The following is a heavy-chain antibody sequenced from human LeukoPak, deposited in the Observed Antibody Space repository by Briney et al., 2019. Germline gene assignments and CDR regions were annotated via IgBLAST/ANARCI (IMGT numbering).Heavy chain of an antibody. Sequence: GGSLRLSCAASGFTFSSYWMSWVRQAPGKGLEWVANIKQDGSENYYVDSVKGRFTISRDNAKNSLYLQMNSLRAEDTAVYYCARDNSYYYGSGSPGYWGQGTLVTVSS. D-gene: IGHD3-10*01. V-gene: IGHV3-7*01. J-gene: IGHJ4*02. CDR3: ARDNSYYYGSGSPGY. CDR2: IKQDGSEN. CDR1: GFTFSSYW.